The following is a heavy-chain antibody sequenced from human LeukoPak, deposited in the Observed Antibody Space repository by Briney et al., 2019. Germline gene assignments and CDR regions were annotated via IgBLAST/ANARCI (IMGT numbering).Heavy chain of an antibody. CDR2: INPNSGGT. CDR1: GYPFTGYY. J-gene: IGHJ4*02. V-gene: IGHV1-2*04. D-gene: IGHD2-21*02. Sequence: SVKVSCKASGYPFTGYYIHWVRQAPGQGLEWMGWINPNSGGTDYAQNFQGWVTMTRDTSISTAYMELSRLKSDDTAVYYCATARCGGDCSPSFDYWGQGTLVTVSS. CDR3: ATARCGGDCSPSFDY.